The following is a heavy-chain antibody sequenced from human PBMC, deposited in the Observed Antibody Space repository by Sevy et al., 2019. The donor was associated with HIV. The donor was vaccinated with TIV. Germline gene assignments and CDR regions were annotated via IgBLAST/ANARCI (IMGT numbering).Heavy chain of an antibody. CDR1: GFSISGYG. Sequence: GGSLRLSCAASGFSISGYGMHWVRQAPGKGLEWVSTISSRGGSTYYADSVKGRFTISRDNSKNTLSLLMNSLRAEDTALYYCAKAGVAVAGTFDLFYFDYWGQGTLVTVSS. CDR3: AKAGVAVAGTFDLFYFDY. J-gene: IGHJ4*02. CDR2: ISSRGGST. D-gene: IGHD6-19*01. V-gene: IGHV3-23*01.